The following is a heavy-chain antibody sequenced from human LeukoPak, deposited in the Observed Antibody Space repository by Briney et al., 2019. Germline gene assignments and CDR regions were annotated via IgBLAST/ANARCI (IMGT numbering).Heavy chain of an antibody. CDR2: LYYSGST. D-gene: IGHD2-8*01. CDR3: ARVLYDSFDP. Sequence: SETLSLTCTVSGASVSSGSYYWRWIRQPPGKGLEWIGYLYYSGSTNYDPSLKSRVTISLDASKNQFSLRLSSVTAADTAVYYCARVLYDSFDPWGQGTLVTVSS. CDR1: GASVSSGSYY. J-gene: IGHJ5*02. V-gene: IGHV4-61*01.